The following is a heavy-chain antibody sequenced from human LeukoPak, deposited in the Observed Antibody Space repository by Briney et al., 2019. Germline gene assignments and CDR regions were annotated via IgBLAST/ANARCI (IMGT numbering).Heavy chain of an antibody. Sequence: PGGSLRLSCAASGFTFNTFNMNWVRQAPGKGLEWVSSITSGGDYIYYADSVKGRFTTSRGNAKSSLSLQLNSLRVEDTAVYYCARGHYDVLAASYKWTPDYWGQGTLVTVSS. J-gene: IGHJ4*02. V-gene: IGHV3-21*01. CDR1: GFTFNTFN. CDR2: ITSGGDYI. CDR3: ARGHYDVLAASYKWTPDY. D-gene: IGHD3-9*01.